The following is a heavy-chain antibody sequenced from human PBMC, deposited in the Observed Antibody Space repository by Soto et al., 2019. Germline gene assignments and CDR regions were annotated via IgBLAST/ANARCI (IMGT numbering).Heavy chain of an antibody. CDR3: ARARSSGYYYDYYYYGMDV. D-gene: IGHD3-22*01. CDR1: GFSLSTSGMC. CDR2: IDWDDDK. J-gene: IGHJ6*02. V-gene: IGHV2-70*01. Sequence: KSGPTLVNPTQTLTLTCTFSGFSLSTSGMCVSWIRQPPGKALEWLALIDWDDDKYYSTSLKTRLTISKDTSKNQVVLTMTNMDPVDTATYYCARARSSGYYYDYYYYGMDVWGQGTTVTVSS.